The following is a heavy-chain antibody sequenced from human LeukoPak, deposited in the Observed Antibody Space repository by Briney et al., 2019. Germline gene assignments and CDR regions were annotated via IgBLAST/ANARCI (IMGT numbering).Heavy chain of an antibody. CDR2: IWYDGSNK. CDR1: GLTFSRYG. D-gene: IGHD6-13*01. V-gene: IGHV3-33*01. CDR3: ARELGYSDY. J-gene: IGHJ4*02. Sequence: PGGSLRLSCGASGLTFSRYGMHWVRQAPGKGLEWVAVIWYDGSNKYYADSVKGRFTISRDNSMNTLYMQMNSLRVEDTAVYYCARELGYSDYWGQGTLVTVSS.